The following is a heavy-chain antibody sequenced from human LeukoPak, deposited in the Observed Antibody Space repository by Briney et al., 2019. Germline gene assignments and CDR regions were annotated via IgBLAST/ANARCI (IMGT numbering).Heavy chain of an antibody. CDR2: IYYSGST. Sequence: PSQTLSLTCTVSGGSISSSSYYWGWIRQPPGKGLEWIGSIYYSGSTYYNPSLKSRVTISVDTSKNQFSLKLSSVTAADTAVYYCARESIAVAGTDYWGQGTPVTVSS. J-gene: IGHJ4*02. CDR1: GGSISSSSYY. V-gene: IGHV4-39*07. D-gene: IGHD6-19*01. CDR3: ARESIAVAGTDY.